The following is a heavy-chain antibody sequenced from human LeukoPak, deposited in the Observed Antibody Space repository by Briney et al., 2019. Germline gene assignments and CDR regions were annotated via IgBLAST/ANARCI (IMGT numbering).Heavy chain of an antibody. CDR3: ARFIAGRGFDY. CDR2: IHPGESDT. J-gene: IGHJ4*02. Sequence: GESLKISCKGSGYSFTTYWIGWVRQMPGRGLEWMGIIHPGESDTRYSPSFQGQVTISADKSISTASLQWSSLKASDTAMYYCARFIAGRGFDYWGQGTLVTVSS. CDR1: GYSFTTYW. D-gene: IGHD6-13*01. V-gene: IGHV5-51*01.